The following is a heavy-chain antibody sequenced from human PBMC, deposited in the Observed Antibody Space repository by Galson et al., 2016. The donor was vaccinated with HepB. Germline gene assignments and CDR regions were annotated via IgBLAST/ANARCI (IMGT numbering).Heavy chain of an antibody. CDR1: GGTFSSSA. CDR2: IIPIFGTA. D-gene: IGHD2-15*01. V-gene: IGHV1-69*13. J-gene: IGHJ6*02. CDR3: ARVVVVVATPGYHYYGMDV. Sequence: SVKVSCKASGGTFSSSAISWVRQAPGQGLEWMAGIIPIFGTANYAQKFPGRVTITADESTSTAYMELSSLRSEDTAVYYCARVVVVVATPGYHYYGMDVWGQGTTVTVSS.